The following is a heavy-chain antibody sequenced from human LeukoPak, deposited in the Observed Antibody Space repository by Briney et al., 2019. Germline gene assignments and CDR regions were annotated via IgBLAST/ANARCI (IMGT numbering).Heavy chain of an antibody. Sequence: PGGTLRLSCAASEFTLSNYAMNWVRQAPGKGLEWVSSINGSGDKTYYADSVKGRFTISRDNSKNTLYLQMNSLRAEDTAVYYCAKPARTDYADYWGQGTLATVSS. D-gene: IGHD1-14*01. V-gene: IGHV3-23*01. CDR3: AKPARTDYADY. CDR2: INGSGDKT. CDR1: EFTLSNYA. J-gene: IGHJ4*02.